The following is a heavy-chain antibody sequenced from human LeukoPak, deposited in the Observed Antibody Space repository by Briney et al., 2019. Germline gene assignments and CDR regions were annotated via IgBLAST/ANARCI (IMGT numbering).Heavy chain of an antibody. CDR3: ARGFGYYYYYGMDV. J-gene: IGHJ6*02. CDR1: GGSISSSSYY. CDR2: INHSGST. V-gene: IGHV4-39*07. Sequence: PSETLSLTCTVSGGSISSSSYYWGWIRQPPGKGLEWIGEINHSGSTNYNPSLKSRVTISVDTSKNQFSLKLSSVTAADTAVYYCARGFGYYYYYGMDVWGQGTTVTVSS. D-gene: IGHD3-10*01.